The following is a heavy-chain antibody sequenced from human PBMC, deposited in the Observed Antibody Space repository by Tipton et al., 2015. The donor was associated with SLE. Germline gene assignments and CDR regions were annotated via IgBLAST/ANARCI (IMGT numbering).Heavy chain of an antibody. CDR2: IYHSGST. CDR1: GYSISSGYY. D-gene: IGHD3-16*01. J-gene: IGHJ4*02. Sequence: TLSLTCAVSGYSISSGYYWGWIRQPPGKGLEWIGIIYHSGSTYYNPSLKSRVTISVDTSKNHFSLKLTSVTAADTAVYYCARYDSTYYFDYWGQGTLVTVSS. CDR3: ARYDSTYYFDY. V-gene: IGHV4-38-2*01.